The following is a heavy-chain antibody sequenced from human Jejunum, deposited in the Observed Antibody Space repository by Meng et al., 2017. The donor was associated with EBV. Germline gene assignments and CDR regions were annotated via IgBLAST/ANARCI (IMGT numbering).Heavy chain of an antibody. D-gene: IGHD2-21*02. J-gene: IGHJ2*01. V-gene: IGHV4-4*02. CDR2: IYHSGST. CDR3: VRAPYCGADCYWYFNL. CDR1: GGSIISSDW. Sequence: QVRLQGSGPGQVKPSGTLSLTCAVSGGSIISSDWWSWVRQSPGKGLEWVGEIYHSGSTNYNPSLESRVTISSDKSKNQFFLTLMSVTAADTAVYYCVRAPYCGADCYWYFNLWGHGTLVTVSS.